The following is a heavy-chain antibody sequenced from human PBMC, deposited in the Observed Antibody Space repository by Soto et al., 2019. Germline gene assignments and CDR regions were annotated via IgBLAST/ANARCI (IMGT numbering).Heavy chain of an antibody. D-gene: IGHD3-10*01. J-gene: IGHJ1*01. CDR2: ISTFNGNT. Sequence: ASLQVACGPSRYPVSNQGITLVRQVPGQGLEWMGWISTFNGNTNYAQTFQGRVTMTEDTSTDTAYMELNSLTSEDTAIYYCATDLGVALAPLSILYFQQWGQGTVVTVSS. CDR1: RYPVSNQG. CDR3: ATDLGVALAPLSILYFQQ. V-gene: IGHV1-18*01.